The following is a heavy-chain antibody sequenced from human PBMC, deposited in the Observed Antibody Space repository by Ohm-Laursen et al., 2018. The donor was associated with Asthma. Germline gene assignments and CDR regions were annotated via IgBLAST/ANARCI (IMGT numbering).Heavy chain of an antibody. CDR1: GYTFSGFY. Sequence: ASVKVSCKASGYTFSGFYIHWVRHAPGQGLEWMGWINCDSGGTEYAQKFQGRVTMTRDTSISTAYMELSRLRSDDTAVYYCARDLDGDYVDDYYYYGMDVWGQGTTVTVSS. V-gene: IGHV1-2*02. D-gene: IGHD4-17*01. J-gene: IGHJ6*02. CDR2: INCDSGGT. CDR3: ARDLDGDYVDDYYYYGMDV.